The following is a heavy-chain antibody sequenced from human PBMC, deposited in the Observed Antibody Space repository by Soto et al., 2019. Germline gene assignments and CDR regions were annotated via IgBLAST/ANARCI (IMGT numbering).Heavy chain of an antibody. CDR2: IKAGNGNT. V-gene: IGHV1-3*05. Sequence: QVQLVQSGAEEKKPGASVKVSCKASGYTFTSYAMHWVRQAPGQRLEWMGWIKAGNGNTKYSQKFQGRVTITRDTSASTACMELISLRAEDTAVYDFARSRGDDLIDDYWGQGTLVTVSS. J-gene: IGHJ4*02. D-gene: IGHD3-22*01. CDR3: ARSRGDDLIDDY. CDR1: GYTFTSYA.